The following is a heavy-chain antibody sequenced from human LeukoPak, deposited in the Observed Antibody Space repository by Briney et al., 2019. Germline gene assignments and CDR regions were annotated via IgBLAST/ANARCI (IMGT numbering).Heavy chain of an antibody. CDR1: GYTFTSYY. D-gene: IGHD1-26*01. J-gene: IGHJ4*02. CDR3: ATRYSGSYIADY. V-gene: IGHV1-46*01. Sequence: ASVKVSCKASGYTFTSYYMHWVRQAPGQGLEWMGIINPSGGSTSYAQKFQGRVTMTRNTSISTAYMELSSLRSEDTAVYYCATRYSGSYIADYWGQGTLVTVSS. CDR2: INPSGGST.